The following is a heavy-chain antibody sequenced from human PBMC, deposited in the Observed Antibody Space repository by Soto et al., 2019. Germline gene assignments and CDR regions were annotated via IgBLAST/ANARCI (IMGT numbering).Heavy chain of an antibody. D-gene: IGHD3-10*01. J-gene: IGHJ1*01. Sequence: QVQLVQSGAEAKKPGSSVKVSCKASGGTFSTYTISWVRQAPGQGLEWLGGVIASFGTADYAQNFQGRVTISADESTSTAYLELNGLRAEDRAVYYWEGDRGAVWGQDTLVNVSS. CDR3: EGDRGAV. V-gene: IGHV1-69*01. CDR2: VIASFGTA. CDR1: GGTFSTYT.